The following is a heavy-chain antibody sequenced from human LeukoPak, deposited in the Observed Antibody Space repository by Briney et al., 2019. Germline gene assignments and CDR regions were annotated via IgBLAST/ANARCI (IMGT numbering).Heavy chain of an antibody. V-gene: IGHV3-21*01. J-gene: IGHJ3*02. CDR2: ISSSSSYI. CDR1: GFTFSSYS. Sequence: GGSLRLSCAASGFTFSSYSMNWVRQAPGKGLELVSSISSSSSYIYYADSVKGRFTISRDNAKSSLYLQMNSLGAEDTAVYYCATVLRYSDAFDIWGQGTMVTVSS. CDR3: ATVLRYSDAFDI. D-gene: IGHD3-9*01.